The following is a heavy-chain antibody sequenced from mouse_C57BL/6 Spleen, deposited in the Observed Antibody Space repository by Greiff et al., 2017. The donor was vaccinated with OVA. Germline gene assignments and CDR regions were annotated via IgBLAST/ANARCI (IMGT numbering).Heavy chain of an antibody. CDR1: GYTFTSYW. Sequence: QVQLQQPGAKLVMPGASVKLSCKASGYTFTSYWMHWVKQRPGQGLEWIGEIDPSDSYTNYNQKFKGKSTLTVDKSSSTAYMQLSSLTSEDSAVYYCARGEDFDYWGQGTTLTVSS. CDR2: IDPSDSYT. V-gene: IGHV1-69*01. J-gene: IGHJ2*01. CDR3: ARGEDFDY.